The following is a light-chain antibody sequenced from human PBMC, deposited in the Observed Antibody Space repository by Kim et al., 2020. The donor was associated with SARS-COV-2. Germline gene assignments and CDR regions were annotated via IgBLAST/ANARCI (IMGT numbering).Light chain of an antibody. CDR3: QQYGSSPWT. CDR2: GAS. J-gene: IGKJ1*01. V-gene: IGKV3-20*01. Sequence: SPGERATLSCRAGQTIASSYLAWYQQKPGQAPRLLIYGASNRATDIPVRFSGSGSGTDFTLTITRLEPEDFAVYYCQQYGSSPWTFGRGTKVDIK. CDR1: QTIASSY.